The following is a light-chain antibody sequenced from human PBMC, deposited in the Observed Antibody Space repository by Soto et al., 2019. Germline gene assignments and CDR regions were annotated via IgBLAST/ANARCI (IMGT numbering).Light chain of an antibody. CDR3: QQSYSTPWT. V-gene: IGKV1-39*01. CDR2: AAS. Sequence: DIQMPQSPSSLSASVGARVPITCRASQSISSYLNWYQQKPGKAPKLLIYAASSLQSGVPSRFSGSGSGTDFTLTISSLQPEEFATYYCQQSYSTPWTFGQGTKVDI. J-gene: IGKJ1*01. CDR1: QSISSY.